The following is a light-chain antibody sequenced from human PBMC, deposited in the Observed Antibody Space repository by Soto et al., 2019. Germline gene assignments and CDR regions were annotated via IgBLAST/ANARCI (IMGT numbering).Light chain of an antibody. Sequence: DIQMTQSPSTLSASVGDRVTITCRASQSISSWLAWYQQKPGKAPNLLIYKTSSLESGVPSRFSGSGSGTVFTLTVNSLQPDDFATYYCQQYDSYPLTFGGGTKVDIK. J-gene: IGKJ4*01. CDR2: KTS. V-gene: IGKV1-5*03. CDR3: QQYDSYPLT. CDR1: QSISSW.